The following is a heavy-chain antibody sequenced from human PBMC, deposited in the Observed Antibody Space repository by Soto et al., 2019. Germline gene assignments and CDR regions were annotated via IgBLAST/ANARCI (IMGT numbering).Heavy chain of an antibody. V-gene: IGHV4-4*07. J-gene: IGHJ4*02. CDR2: FSLSGTT. CDR3: ARGMTPPGAPAWYYFDS. Sequence: SETLSLTCTVSGASITGSSYWSWIRQPTGKGLEWIGRFSLSGTTNYNPSLRSRVTMSADVSKNQFSLRLTSVTAADTALYYCARGMTPPGAPAWYYFDSWGQGTLVTVSS. CDR1: GASITGSSY. D-gene: IGHD2-8*02.